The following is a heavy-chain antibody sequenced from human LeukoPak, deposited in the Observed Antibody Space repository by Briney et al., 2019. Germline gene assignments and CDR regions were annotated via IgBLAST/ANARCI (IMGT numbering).Heavy chain of an antibody. Sequence: SETLSLTCTVSGGSISSRNYYWGWIRQPPGKGLEWIGYIYYSGSTNYNPSLKSRVTISVDTSKNQFSLKLSSVTAADAAVYYCARVYYSRSYDYWYFDLWGRGTLVTVSS. CDR3: ARVYYSRSYDYWYFDL. CDR2: IYYSGST. V-gene: IGHV4-61*01. J-gene: IGHJ2*01. CDR1: GGSISSRNYY. D-gene: IGHD6-13*01.